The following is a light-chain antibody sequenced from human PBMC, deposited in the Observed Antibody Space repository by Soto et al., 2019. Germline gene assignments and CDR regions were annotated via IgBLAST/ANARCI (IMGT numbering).Light chain of an antibody. V-gene: IGKV1-39*01. J-gene: IGKJ2*01. Sequence: IQVTQSPSSLSASVGGRVTITCRASQSISNYLNWYQQKPGKAPKLLIYAASSLQSGVPSRFSGRGSGTDFTLTISSLQLEDFATYYCQQSYDNPSFGQGTTVEIK. CDR1: QSISNY. CDR2: AAS. CDR3: QQSYDNPS.